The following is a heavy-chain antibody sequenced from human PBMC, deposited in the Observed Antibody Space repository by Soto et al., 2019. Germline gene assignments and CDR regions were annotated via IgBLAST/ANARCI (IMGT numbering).Heavy chain of an antibody. Sequence: QVQLVQSGAEVKKPGASVKVSCKAFGYTFTSYAMHWVRQAPGQRLKWMGWINAGNANTKYSQKFQGRVTITRDTSASTAYMELSSLRSEDTAVYYCARTSGYYFYDYWGQGTLVTVSS. J-gene: IGHJ4*02. V-gene: IGHV1-3*01. CDR3: ARTSGYYFYDY. CDR2: INAGNANT. D-gene: IGHD3-3*01. CDR1: GYTFTSYA.